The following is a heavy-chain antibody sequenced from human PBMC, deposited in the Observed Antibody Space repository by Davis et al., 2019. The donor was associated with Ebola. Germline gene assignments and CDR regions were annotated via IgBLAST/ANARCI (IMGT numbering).Heavy chain of an antibody. D-gene: IGHD4-17*01. CDR1: GFTFSSYG. CDR3: AKGIGYGDYVLYYFDY. J-gene: IGHJ4*02. V-gene: IGHV3-30*18. CDR2: ISYDGSNK. Sequence: GESLKISCAASGFTFSSYGMHWVRQAPGKGLEWVAVISYDGSNKYYADSVKGRFTISRDNSKNTLYLQMNSLRDEDTAVYYCAKGIGYGDYVLYYFDYWGQGTLVTVSS.